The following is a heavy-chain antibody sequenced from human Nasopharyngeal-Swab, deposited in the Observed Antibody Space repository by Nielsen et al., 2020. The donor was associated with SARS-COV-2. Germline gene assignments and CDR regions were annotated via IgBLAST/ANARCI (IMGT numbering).Heavy chain of an antibody. CDR3: ARAGRVGDAYTGLDV. CDR1: GGSFNGFY. J-gene: IGHJ6*02. CDR2: INHNERT. V-gene: IGHV4-34*01. Sequence: SETLSLTCSVSGGSFNGFYWNWIRQAPGKGLEWIGEINHNERTNYNPPLKSRIAMLVDTSNNQVSLKVSSVSAGDTAVYYCARAGRVGDAYTGLDVWGQGTTVTVSS. D-gene: IGHD5-24*01.